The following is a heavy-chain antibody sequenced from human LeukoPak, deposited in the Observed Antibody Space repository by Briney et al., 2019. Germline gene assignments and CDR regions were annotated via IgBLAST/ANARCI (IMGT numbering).Heavy chain of an antibody. CDR3: ARDASIAVAGSFDY. CDR2: ISAYNANT. J-gene: IGHJ4*02. Sequence: ASVTVSYKASGYTFTSYGIKWVRQAPGQAIEWMGWISAYNANTNYAQKFQGRVTMTTDTSTSTIYMELRNLRSDDTAVYYCARDASIAVAGSFDYWGQGTLVTVSS. D-gene: IGHD6-19*01. V-gene: IGHV1-18*04. CDR1: GYTFTSYG.